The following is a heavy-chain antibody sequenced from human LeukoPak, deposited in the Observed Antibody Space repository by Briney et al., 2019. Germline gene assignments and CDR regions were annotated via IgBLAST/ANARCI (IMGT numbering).Heavy chain of an antibody. Sequence: TSETLSLTCTVSGGSISSHYWSWIRQPPGKGLEWIGYIYYSGSTNYNPSLKSRVTISVDTSKNQFSLKLSSVTAADTAVYYCARQKGDYGDLYYFDYWGQGTLVTVSS. CDR2: IYYSGST. J-gene: IGHJ4*02. CDR1: GGSISSHY. CDR3: ARQKGDYGDLYYFDY. D-gene: IGHD4-17*01. V-gene: IGHV4-59*08.